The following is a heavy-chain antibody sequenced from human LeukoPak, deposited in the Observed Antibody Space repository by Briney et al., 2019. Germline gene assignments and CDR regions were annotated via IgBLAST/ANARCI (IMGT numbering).Heavy chain of an antibody. D-gene: IGHD7-27*01. CDR1: GFTFSSYG. V-gene: IGHV3-30*03. CDR2: ISYDGSNK. CDR3: ARGDDEANWGSSDY. J-gene: IGHJ4*02. Sequence: GGSLRLSCAASGFTFSSYGMHWVRQAPGKGLEWVAVISYDGSNKYYADSVKGRFTISRDNSKNTLYLQMNSLRAEDTAVYYCARGDDEANWGSSDYWGQGTLVTVSS.